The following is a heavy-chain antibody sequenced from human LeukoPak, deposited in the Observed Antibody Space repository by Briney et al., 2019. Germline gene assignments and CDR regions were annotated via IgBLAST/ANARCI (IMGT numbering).Heavy chain of an antibody. J-gene: IGHJ5*02. V-gene: IGHV4-4*07. D-gene: IGHD3-3*01. CDR1: GGSISSYY. CDR3: ARDRVFGDNWFDP. Sequence: SETLSFTCTVSGGSISSYYWTWIRQPAGKGLEWIGRIYTSGSTNYNPSLKSRVTMSVDTSKNQFSLKLSSVTAADTAVYYCARDRVFGDNWFDPWGQGTLVTVSS. CDR2: IYTSGST.